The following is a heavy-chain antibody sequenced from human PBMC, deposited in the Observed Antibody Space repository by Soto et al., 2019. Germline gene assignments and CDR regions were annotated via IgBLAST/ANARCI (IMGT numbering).Heavy chain of an antibody. J-gene: IGHJ6*02. CDR2: FYYSENT. V-gene: IGHV4-39*02. Sequence: QLQLQESVPGLVKPSETLSLTCAVSGGSITSSSYSWGWVRQPPGKGLEWIATFYYSENTHYNPSLESRVTISVDTSKDHFSLTLSSGTAADTSVYYCARLGGHCSSSSCFGFYVMDVWGQGTTVTVSS. CDR1: GGSITSSSYS. CDR3: ARLGGHCSSSSCFGFYVMDV. D-gene: IGHD2-2*01.